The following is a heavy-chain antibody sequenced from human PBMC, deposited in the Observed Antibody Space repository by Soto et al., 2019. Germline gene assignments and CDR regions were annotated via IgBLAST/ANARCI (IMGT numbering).Heavy chain of an antibody. CDR3: ARVYCSGGSCYGIDY. CDR2: INAGGGT. D-gene: IGHD2-15*01. CDR1: GYTFTSYY. J-gene: IGHJ4*02. V-gene: IGHV1-46*01. Sequence: QMQLVQSGAEVKKPGASVKVSCKASGYTFTSYYVHWVRQAPGQGLEWMGIINAGGGTSYAQKFQGRVTMTRETSTSTVYMELSSLRSEDTAVYYCARVYCSGGSCYGIDYWGQGTLVTVSS.